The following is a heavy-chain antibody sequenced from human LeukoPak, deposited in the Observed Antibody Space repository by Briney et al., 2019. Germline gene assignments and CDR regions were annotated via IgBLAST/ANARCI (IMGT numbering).Heavy chain of an antibody. J-gene: IGHJ3*02. D-gene: IGHD2-21*02. CDR1: GFTFSSYA. CDR2: ISHSGGST. Sequence: GGSLRLSCAASGFTFSSYAMSWVRQAPGKGLEWVSAISHSGGSTYYADSVKGRFTISRDNSKNTLCLQMNSLRAEDTAVYYCAAHRWVTDAFDIWGQGTMVTVSS. V-gene: IGHV3-23*01. CDR3: AAHRWVTDAFDI.